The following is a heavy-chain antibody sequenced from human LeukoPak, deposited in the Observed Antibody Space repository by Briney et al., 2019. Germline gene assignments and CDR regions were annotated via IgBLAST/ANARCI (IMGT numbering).Heavy chain of an antibody. V-gene: IGHV1-24*01. D-gene: IGHD6-19*01. CDR1: GYTLTELS. Sequence: ASVTVSCKVSGYTLTELSMHWVRQAPGKGLEWMGGFDPEDGETIYAQKFQGRVTMTEDTSTDTAYMELSSLRSEDTAVYYCATSGIAVAGREGDYYFDYWGQGTLVTVSS. CDR2: FDPEDGET. J-gene: IGHJ4*02. CDR3: ATSGIAVAGREGDYYFDY.